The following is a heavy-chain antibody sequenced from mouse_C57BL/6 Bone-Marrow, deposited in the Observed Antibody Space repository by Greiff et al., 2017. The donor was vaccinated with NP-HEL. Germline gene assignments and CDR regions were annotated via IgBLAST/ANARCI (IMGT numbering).Heavy chain of an antibody. V-gene: IGHV1-69*01. D-gene: IGHD2-4*01. Sequence: VKLQQPGAELVMPGASVKLSCKASGYTFTSYWMHWVKQRPGQGLEWIGEIDPSDSYTNYNQKFKGKSTLTVDKSSSTAYMQLSSLTSEDSAVYYCARDYYDYDPWFAYWGQGTLVTVSA. CDR3: ARDYYDYDPWFAY. J-gene: IGHJ3*01. CDR1: GYTFTSYW. CDR2: IDPSDSYT.